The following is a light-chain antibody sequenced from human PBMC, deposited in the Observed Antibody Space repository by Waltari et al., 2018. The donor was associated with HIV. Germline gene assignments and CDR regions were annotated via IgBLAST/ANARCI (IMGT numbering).Light chain of an antibody. Sequence: DIQMTQSPSTLYASVGDRGSITCRASQNLNSWLACYQQKPGQAPKLLIYKASTLETGDPSRFSGAESVTQFILTLSSLQPDDVATYYCQHYNSFSQWTFGQGTNVEIK. CDR2: KAS. J-gene: IGKJ1*01. CDR3: QHYNSFSQWT. V-gene: IGKV1-5*03. CDR1: QNLNSW.